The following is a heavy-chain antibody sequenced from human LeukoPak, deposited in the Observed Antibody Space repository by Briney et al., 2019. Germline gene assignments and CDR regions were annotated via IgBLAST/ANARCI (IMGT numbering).Heavy chain of an antibody. CDR1: GGTFSSYA. CDR3: AREAATTVTMSFWSDP. CDR2: IIPIFGTA. V-gene: IGHV1-69*05. Sequence: SVKVSCKASGGTFSSYAINWLRQAPGQGLEWMGGIIPIFGTANYAQKFQGRVTITTDESTSTAYMELSSLRSEDTAVYYCAREAATTVTMSFWSDPWGQGTLVTVSS. J-gene: IGHJ5*02. D-gene: IGHD4-17*01.